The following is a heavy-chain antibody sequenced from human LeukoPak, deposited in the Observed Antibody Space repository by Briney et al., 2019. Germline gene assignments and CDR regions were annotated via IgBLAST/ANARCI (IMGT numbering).Heavy chain of an antibody. V-gene: IGHV4-59*08. CDR2: IYYSGST. CDR1: APFISSSY. Sequence: SDTQSLICPLSAPFISSSYWSWVRHPPGKGLEWIGYIYYSGSTNYTPSLKSRVTISVDTSKNQFSLKLSSVAAADTAVYYCARQVFGELNWFDPWGQGTLVTVSS. CDR3: ARQVFGELNWFDP. J-gene: IGHJ5*02. D-gene: IGHD3-10*01.